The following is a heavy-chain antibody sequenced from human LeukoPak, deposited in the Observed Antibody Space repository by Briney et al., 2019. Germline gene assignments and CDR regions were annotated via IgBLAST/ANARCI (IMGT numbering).Heavy chain of an antibody. CDR3: ARAIGDEEYFDY. CDR1: GYTLTELS. V-gene: IGHV1-24*01. Sequence: ASVKVSCKVSGYTLTELSMHWVRQAPGKGLEWMGGFDPEDGETIYAQKFQGRVTMTEDTSTDTAYMELRSLRSDDTAVYYCARAIGDEEYFDYWGQGTLVTVSS. CDR2: FDPEDGET. J-gene: IGHJ4*02. D-gene: IGHD3-10*01.